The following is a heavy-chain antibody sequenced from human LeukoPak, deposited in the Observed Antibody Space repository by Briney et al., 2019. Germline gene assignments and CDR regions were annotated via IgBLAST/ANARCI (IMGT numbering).Heavy chain of an antibody. Sequence: SETLSLTCAVSGYSISSGYYWGWIRQPPGKGLEWIGSIYHSGSTYYNPSLKSRVTISVDTSKNQFSLKLSSVTAADTAVYHCARRMAGITIFGWAFDIWGQGTMVTVSS. V-gene: IGHV4-38-2*01. J-gene: IGHJ3*02. CDR3: ARRMAGITIFGWAFDI. CDR2: IYHSGST. D-gene: IGHD3-3*01. CDR1: GYSISSGYY.